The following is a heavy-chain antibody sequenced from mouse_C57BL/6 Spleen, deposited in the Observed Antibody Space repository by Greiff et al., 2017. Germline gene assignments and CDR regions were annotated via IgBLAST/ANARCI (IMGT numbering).Heavy chain of an antibody. D-gene: IGHD5-1*01. V-gene: IGHV5-6*01. CDR2: ISSGGSYT. J-gene: IGHJ3*01. CDR1: GFTFSSYG. CDR3: ANLRGFFAY. Sequence: EVKLMESGGDLVKPGGSLKPSCAAPGFTFSSYGMSWVRQTPDKRLEWVATISSGGSYTYYPDSVKGRFTISRDNAKNTLYLQMSSLKSEDTAMYYCANLRGFFAYWGQGTLVTVSA.